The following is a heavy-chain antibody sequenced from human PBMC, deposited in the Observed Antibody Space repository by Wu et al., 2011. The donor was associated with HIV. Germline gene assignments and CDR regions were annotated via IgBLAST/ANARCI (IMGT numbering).Heavy chain of an antibody. CDR1: GYTFTNYG. CDR3: ARDLWLGLGDAFDI. CDR2: INPNSGGT. J-gene: IGHJ3*02. D-gene: IGHD5-18*01. Sequence: QVQLVQSGAEVKKPGASVKVSCKASGYTFTNYGISWVRQAPGQGLEWMGWINPNSGGTNYAQKFQGRVTMTRDTSISTAYMQLSRLRPDDTAVYYCARDLWLGLGDAFDIWGQGTMVTVSS. V-gene: IGHV1-2*02.